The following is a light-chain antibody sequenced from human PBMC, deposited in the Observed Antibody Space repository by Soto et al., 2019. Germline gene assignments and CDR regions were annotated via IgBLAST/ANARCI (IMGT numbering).Light chain of an antibody. Sequence: EIVLTHSPGTLSFSPGERATLSCMASQTVSSNYLAWHQQKPGQAPRLLIYGASYRATGIPDRFSGSGSGTDFTLTISRLEPEDFAVYYCQQYGNSVYTFGQGTKLEIK. CDR2: GAS. CDR1: QTVSSNY. J-gene: IGKJ2*01. V-gene: IGKV3-20*01. CDR3: QQYGNSVYT.